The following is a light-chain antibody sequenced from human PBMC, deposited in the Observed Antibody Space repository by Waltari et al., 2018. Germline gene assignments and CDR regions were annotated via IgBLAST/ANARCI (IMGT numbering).Light chain of an antibody. V-gene: IGKV2-28*01. CDR1: HSFLHSHGHSY. CDR2: LGS. CDR3: MKGLQTPPLDI. Sequence: DTVMTQSPLSLPVTPGEPASISCRSTHSFLHSHGHSYVAWYLQKPGQTPQLLIYLGSTRASGVADRFSGSGSGTDFTLRISRVEAEDVGVYFCMKGLQTPPLDIFGQGTKLEIK. J-gene: IGKJ2*01.